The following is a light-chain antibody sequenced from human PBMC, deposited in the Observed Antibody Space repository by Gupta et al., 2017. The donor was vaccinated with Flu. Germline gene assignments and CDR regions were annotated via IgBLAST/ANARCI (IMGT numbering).Light chain of an antibody. CDR2: KAS. CDR3: QQEDSAPWT. CDR1: QSISIW. V-gene: IGKV1-5*03. J-gene: IGKJ1*01. Sequence: DIQMTQSPSTLSASVGDRVSITCRASQSISIWLAWFQKKPGKAPKPLIYKASSVESGVPSRFSGSGSGTEFSLTISSLQPDDFATYYCQQEDSAPWTFGQGSKVEIK.